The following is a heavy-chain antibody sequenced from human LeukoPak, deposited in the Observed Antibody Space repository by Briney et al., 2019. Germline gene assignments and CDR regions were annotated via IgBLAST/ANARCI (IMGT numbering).Heavy chain of an antibody. V-gene: IGHV4-30-2*01. Sequence: SQTLSLTCAVSGGSISSGGYSWSWIRQPPGKGLEWIGYIYHSGSTYYNPSLKSRVTISVDRSKNQFSLKLSSVTAADTAVYYCARGKAGQIDYWGQGTLVTVS. CDR2: IYHSGST. D-gene: IGHD6-19*01. J-gene: IGHJ4*02. CDR1: GGSISSGGYS. CDR3: ARGKAGQIDY.